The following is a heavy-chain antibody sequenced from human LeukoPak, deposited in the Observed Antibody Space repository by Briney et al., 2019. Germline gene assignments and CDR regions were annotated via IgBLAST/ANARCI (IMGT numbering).Heavy chain of an antibody. Sequence: PSETLSLTCAVYGGSFSGYYWSWIRQPPGKGLEWIGEINHSGSTNYNPSLKSRVSISVDTSKNQFSLKLSSVTAADTAVYYCAIRSWYSSSWYPWYYFDYWGQGTLVTVSS. CDR1: GGSFSGYY. CDR2: INHSGST. V-gene: IGHV4-34*01. CDR3: AIRSWYSSSWYPWYYFDY. J-gene: IGHJ4*02. D-gene: IGHD6-13*01.